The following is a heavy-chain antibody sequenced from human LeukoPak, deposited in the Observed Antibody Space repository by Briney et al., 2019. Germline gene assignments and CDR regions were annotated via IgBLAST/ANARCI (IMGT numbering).Heavy chain of an antibody. D-gene: IGHD3-22*01. V-gene: IGHV3-74*01. CDR3: ARGHHYYDSSAYYY. CDR1: GFXFISYW. Sequence: GGSLRLSCAASGFXFISYWMHWVRQAPGKGLVWVSRINSDGSTTSYAASVKGRFTIPRDTAKNTLYLQMNSLRAEDTAVYYCARGHHYYDSSAYYYWGQGTLVTVSS. J-gene: IGHJ4*02. CDR2: INSDGSTT.